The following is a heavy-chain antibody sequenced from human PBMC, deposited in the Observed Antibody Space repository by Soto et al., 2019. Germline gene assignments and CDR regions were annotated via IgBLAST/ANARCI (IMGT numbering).Heavy chain of an antibody. Sequence: QVQLVESGGGVVQPGRSLRLSCAASGFTFSNYGMHWVRQAPGKGLEWVAVILNDGSNRYYADSVKDRFTISRDNSKNMLYLQTNHLRAEDKAVNYCARDDEYSGNGMDVWGQGTTVTVS. CDR3: ARDDEYSGNGMDV. V-gene: IGHV3-33*01. CDR2: ILNDGSNR. CDR1: GFTFSNYG. D-gene: IGHD3-10*01. J-gene: IGHJ6*02.